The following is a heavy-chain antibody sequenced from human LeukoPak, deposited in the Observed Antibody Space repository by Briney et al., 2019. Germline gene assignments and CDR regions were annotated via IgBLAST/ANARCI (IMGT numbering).Heavy chain of an antibody. J-gene: IGHJ4*02. CDR2: ISGSGGST. CDR3: ASKDIVAVVAVNFDY. V-gene: IGHV3-23*01. D-gene: IGHD2-15*01. Sequence: GGSLRLSCAASGFTFSSYAMSWVRQAPGKGLEWVSAISGSGGSTYYADSVKGRFTISRDNSKNTLYLQMNSLRAEDTAVYYCASKDIVAVVAVNFDYWGQGTLVTVSS. CDR1: GFTFSSYA.